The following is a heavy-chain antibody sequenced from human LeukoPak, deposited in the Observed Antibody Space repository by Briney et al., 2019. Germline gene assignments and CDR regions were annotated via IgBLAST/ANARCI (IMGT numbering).Heavy chain of an antibody. V-gene: IGHV1-69*13. D-gene: IGHD2/OR15-2a*01. CDR1: GYTLTELS. J-gene: IGHJ5*02. CDR3: ARASAVIGGFDP. CDR2: IIPIFGTA. Sequence: SVKVSCKVSGYTLTELSMHWVRQAPGQGLEWMGGIIPIFGTANYAQKFQGRVTITADESTSTAYMELSSLRSEDTAVYYCARASAVIGGFDPWGQGTLVTVSS.